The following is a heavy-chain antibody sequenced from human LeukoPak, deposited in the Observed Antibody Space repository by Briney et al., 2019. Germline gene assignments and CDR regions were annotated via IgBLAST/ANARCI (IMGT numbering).Heavy chain of an antibody. V-gene: IGHV1-18*01. Sequence: ASVKVSCKASGYTFTSYGISWVRLAPGQGLEWMGWISAYNGNTNYAQKLQGRVTMTTDTSMSTAYMELRSLRSDDTAVYYCARVLCSSTSCYSSPWFDPWGQGTLVTVSS. CDR2: ISAYNGNT. CDR3: ARVLCSSTSCYSSPWFDP. CDR1: GYTFTSYG. J-gene: IGHJ5*02. D-gene: IGHD2-2*01.